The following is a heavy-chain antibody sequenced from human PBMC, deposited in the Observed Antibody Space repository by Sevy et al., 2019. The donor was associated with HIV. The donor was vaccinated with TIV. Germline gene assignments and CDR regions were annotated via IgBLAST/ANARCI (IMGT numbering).Heavy chain of an antibody. CDR2: ISSSGSTI. CDR1: GFTFSDYY. Sequence: GGSLRLSCAASGFTFSDYYMSWIRQAPGKGLEWVSYISSSGSTIYYADSVKGRFTISRDNAKNSLYLQMNSLRVEDTAVYYCARDWSSGWEGPFGYWGQGTLVTVSS. J-gene: IGHJ4*02. V-gene: IGHV3-11*01. D-gene: IGHD6-19*01. CDR3: ARDWSSGWEGPFGY.